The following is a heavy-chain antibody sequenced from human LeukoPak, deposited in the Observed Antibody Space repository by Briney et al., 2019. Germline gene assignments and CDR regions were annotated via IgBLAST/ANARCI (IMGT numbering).Heavy chain of an antibody. V-gene: IGHV3-33*01. D-gene: IGHD6-19*01. Sequence: GRSLRLSCAASGFTFRNYGMHWVRQAPGQGLEWVAVIWYDGSNKYYADSVKGRFTISRDNSKNTLYLQMNSLRAEDTAVYYCAREIKYSSGWYGPFDYWGQGTLVTVSS. J-gene: IGHJ4*02. CDR1: GFTFRNYG. CDR3: AREIKYSSGWYGPFDY. CDR2: IWYDGSNK.